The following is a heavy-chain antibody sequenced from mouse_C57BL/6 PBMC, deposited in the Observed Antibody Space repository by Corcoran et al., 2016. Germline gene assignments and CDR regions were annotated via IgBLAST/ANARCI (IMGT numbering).Heavy chain of an antibody. CDR2: INPYNGGT. V-gene: IGHV1-19*01. CDR1: GYTFTDYY. J-gene: IGHJ4*01. Sequence: EVQLQQSGPVLVKPGASVKMSCKASGYTFTDYYMNWVKQSHGKSLEWIGVINPYNGGTSYNQKFKGKATLTVDKSSSTAYMELNSLTSEDSAVYYCARSLYEDAMVYWGQGTSVTVSS. CDR3: ARSLYEDAMVY. D-gene: IGHD2-3*01.